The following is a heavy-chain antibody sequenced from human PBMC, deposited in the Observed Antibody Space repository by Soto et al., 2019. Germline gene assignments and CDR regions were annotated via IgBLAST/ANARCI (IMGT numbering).Heavy chain of an antibody. Sequence: GXLGLSDASSGCXSHGSNVHWVRHASGKGLECVGRIRSRANNFATSSAASVKGRFTFSRDDSKNTAYLQMNTLKPEDTAVYYCARGQGAAIGDYYYHGMDVWAQGTTVTVSS. J-gene: IGHJ6*02. V-gene: IGHV3-73*01. CDR2: IRSRANNFAT. CDR3: ARGQGAAIGDYYYHGMDV. CDR1: GCXSHGSN. D-gene: IGHD2-2*02.